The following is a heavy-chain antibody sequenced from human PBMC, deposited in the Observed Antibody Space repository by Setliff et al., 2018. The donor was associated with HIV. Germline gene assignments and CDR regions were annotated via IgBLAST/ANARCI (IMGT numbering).Heavy chain of an antibody. V-gene: IGHV4-4*08. J-gene: IGHJ4*02. CDR1: SGSISTHY. CDR3: ARALGGSGWSIDY. D-gene: IGHD6-19*01. Sequence: SETLSLTCTVSSGSISTHYWSWIRQPPGKGLEWIGYIYTSGTTYYNPSLKSRVTISIDTSKNQFSLKLSSVTAADMAVYYCARALGGSGWSIDYWGQGTLVTVSS. CDR2: IYTSGTT.